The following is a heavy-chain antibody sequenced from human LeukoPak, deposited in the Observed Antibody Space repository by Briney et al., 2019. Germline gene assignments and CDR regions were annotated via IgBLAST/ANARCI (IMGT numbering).Heavy chain of an antibody. CDR1: GGSISSNNW. CDR3: GRGGVVPAADGDAFDI. CDR2: IYHSGST. Sequence: PSGTLSLTCAVSGGSISSNNWWSWVRQPPGKGLEWIGEIYHSGSTNYNPSLKSRVTIAVDKSKNQFSLKLSSVTAADTAVYYCGRGGVVPAADGDAFDIWGQGTMVTVSS. V-gene: IGHV4-4*02. J-gene: IGHJ3*02. D-gene: IGHD2-2*01.